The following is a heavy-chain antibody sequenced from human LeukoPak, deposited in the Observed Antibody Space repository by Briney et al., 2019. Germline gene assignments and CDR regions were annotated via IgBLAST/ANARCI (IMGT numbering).Heavy chain of an antibody. CDR2: TYYRSKWYN. V-gene: IGHV6-1*01. CDR1: GDSVSSNSAA. CDR3: ARVRFPYPASAGLDY. D-gene: IGHD6-13*01. Sequence: PSQTLSLTCAISGDSVSSNSAAWNWIRQSPSRGLEWLGRTYYRSKWYNDYAGSVKSRITTNSDTSKNQFSLQLNSVTPEDTAVYYCARVRFPYPASAGLDYWGQGTLVTVSS. J-gene: IGHJ4*02.